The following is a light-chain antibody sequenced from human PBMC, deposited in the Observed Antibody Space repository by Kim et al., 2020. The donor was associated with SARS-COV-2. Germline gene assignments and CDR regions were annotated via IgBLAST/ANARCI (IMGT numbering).Light chain of an antibody. V-gene: IGKV3-15*01. J-gene: IGKJ2*01. CDR1: EGIGNR. Sequence: EVLMTQSPAALSLSPGERATLSCRATEGIGNRIAWYQQKPGQAPRLLIYDASTRATGVPGSISGSGSGTDVTLTIDSLQTEDLAVYYCEQYYAWPYTFGQGTKLEI. CDR3: EQYYAWPYT. CDR2: DAS.